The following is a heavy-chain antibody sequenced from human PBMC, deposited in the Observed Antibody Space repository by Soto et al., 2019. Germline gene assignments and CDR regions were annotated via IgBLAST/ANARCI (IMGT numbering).Heavy chain of an antibody. Sequence: TLSLTCTVSGGSISSGGYYWSWIRQHPGKGLEWIGYIYYSGSTYYNPSLKSRVTISVDTSKNQFSLKLSSVTADDTAVYYCTRERWDYGDPKWYFDLWGRGTLVTVSS. CDR2: IYYSGST. CDR3: TRERWDYGDPKWYFDL. J-gene: IGHJ2*01. V-gene: IGHV4-31*03. D-gene: IGHD4-17*01. CDR1: GGSISSGGYY.